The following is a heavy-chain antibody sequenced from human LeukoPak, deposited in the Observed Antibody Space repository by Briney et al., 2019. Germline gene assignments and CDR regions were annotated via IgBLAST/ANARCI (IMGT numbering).Heavy chain of an antibody. CDR3: ARGEEDCSSTSCPEYFQH. CDR2: IYHSGST. J-gene: IGHJ1*01. Sequence: SQTLSLTCTVSGGSISSGGYYWSWIRQPPGKGLEWIGYIYHSGSTYYNPSLKSRVTISVDRSKNQFSLKLSSVTAADTAVYYCARGEEDCSSTSCPEYFQHWGQGTLVTVSS. D-gene: IGHD2-2*01. V-gene: IGHV4-30-2*01. CDR1: GGSISSGGYY.